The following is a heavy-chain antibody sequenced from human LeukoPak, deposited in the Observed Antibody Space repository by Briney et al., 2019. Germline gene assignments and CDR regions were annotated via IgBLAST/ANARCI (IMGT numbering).Heavy chain of an antibody. CDR3: ARTLWELPTY. Sequence: SETLSLTCAVYGGSFSGYYWSWIRQPPGKGLEWIGEINHSGSTNYNPSLKSRVTISVDTSKNQFSLKLSSVTAADTAVYYCARTLWELPTYWGQGTLVTVSS. CDR1: GGSFSGYY. D-gene: IGHD1-26*01. CDR2: INHSGST. V-gene: IGHV4-34*01. J-gene: IGHJ4*02.